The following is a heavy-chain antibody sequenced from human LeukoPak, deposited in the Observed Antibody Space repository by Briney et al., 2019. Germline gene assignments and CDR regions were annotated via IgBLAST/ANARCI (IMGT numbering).Heavy chain of an antibody. D-gene: IGHD2-2*01. CDR1: GFTFTDYA. J-gene: IGHJ4*02. Sequence: GGSLRLSCAASGFTFTDYAMHWVRQAPGKGLEWVAVISYDSSNKYYADSVKGRFTISRDNSQNTLYLETNSLRVEDTAMFHCAAAYCSSTACSPLAYWGQGILVTVSS. CDR3: AAAYCSSTACSPLAY. V-gene: IGHV3-30*03. CDR2: ISYDSSNK.